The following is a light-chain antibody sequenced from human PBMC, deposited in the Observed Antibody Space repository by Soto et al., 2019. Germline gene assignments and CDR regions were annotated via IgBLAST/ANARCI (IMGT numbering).Light chain of an antibody. Sequence: EIVLTQSPGTLSLSPGERATLSCRASQSVSSSYLAWYQQKPGKAPRRLSYGASRRATGIPVRFSGSGAGTVLPLMISRLEPEDFAVYFCQQYGSFLFTFVPWTQVDMK. CDR1: QSVSSSY. J-gene: IGKJ3*01. CDR2: GAS. CDR3: QQYGSFLFT. V-gene: IGKV3-20*01.